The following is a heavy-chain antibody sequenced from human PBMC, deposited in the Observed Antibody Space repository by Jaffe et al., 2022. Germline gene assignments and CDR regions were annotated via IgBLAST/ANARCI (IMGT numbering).Heavy chain of an antibody. CDR1: GGSISSSNW. CDR2: IYHSGST. Sequence: QVQLQESGPGLVKPSGTLSLTCAVSGGSISSSNWWSWVRQPPGKGLEWIGEIYHSGSTNYNPSLKSRVTISVDKSKNQFSLKLSSVTAADTAVYYCARDGGDYGDYEANYYFDYWGQGTLVTVSS. CDR3: ARDGGDYGDYEANYYFDY. J-gene: IGHJ4*02. D-gene: IGHD4-17*01. V-gene: IGHV4-4*02.